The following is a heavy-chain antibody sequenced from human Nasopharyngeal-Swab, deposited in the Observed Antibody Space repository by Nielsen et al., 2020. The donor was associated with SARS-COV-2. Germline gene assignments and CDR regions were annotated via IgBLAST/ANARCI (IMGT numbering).Heavy chain of an antibody. CDR1: GYTFTSYA. Sequence: ASVKVSCKASGYTFTSYAMNWVRQAPGQGLEWMGWISAYNGNTNYAQKLQGRVTMTTDTSTSTAYMELRSLRSDDTAVYYCARVCFPDYYESHYGMDVWGQGTTVTVSS. V-gene: IGHV1-18*01. CDR2: ISAYNGNT. J-gene: IGHJ6*02. CDR3: ARVCFPDYYESHYGMDV. D-gene: IGHD3-22*01.